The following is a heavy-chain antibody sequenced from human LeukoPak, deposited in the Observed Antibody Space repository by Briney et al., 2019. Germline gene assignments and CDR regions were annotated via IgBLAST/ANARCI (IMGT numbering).Heavy chain of an antibody. J-gene: IGHJ3*01. CDR1: GFALRSYS. D-gene: IGHD3-10*01. CDR3: ARGSSGVLLWFGESPS. Sequence: GSLRLSCAASGFALRSYSMSWVRQAPGKGLEWLSHISSGSDTIYYADSVKGRFTISRDNAKNSLYLQMNRLRVDDTAVYYCARGSSGVLLWFGESPSWGQGTMVTVSS. V-gene: IGHV3-48*01. CDR2: ISSGSDTI.